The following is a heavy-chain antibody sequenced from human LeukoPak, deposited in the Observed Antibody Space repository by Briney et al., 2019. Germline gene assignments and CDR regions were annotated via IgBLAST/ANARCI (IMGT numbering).Heavy chain of an antibody. Sequence: GASVRVSCKASGGTFSSYAISWVRQAPGQGLEWMGGIIPIFGTANYAQKFQGRVTITADESTSTAYMELSSLRSDDTAVYYCARDGGVLRYFDWLYDGTENIWFDPWGQGTLVTVSS. D-gene: IGHD3-9*01. CDR1: GGTFSSYA. V-gene: IGHV1-69*13. J-gene: IGHJ5*02. CDR2: IIPIFGTA. CDR3: ARDGGVLRYFDWLYDGTENIWFDP.